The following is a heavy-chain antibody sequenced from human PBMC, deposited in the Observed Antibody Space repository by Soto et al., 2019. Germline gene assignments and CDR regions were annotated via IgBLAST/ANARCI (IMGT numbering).Heavy chain of an antibody. CDR3: ARDSVTLVKTKVGAAANWFDP. J-gene: IGHJ5*02. CDR1: GYTFTGYY. Sequence: ASVKVSSKASGYTFTGYYMHWVRQAPGQGLEWMGWINPNSGGTNYAQKFQGRVTMTRDTSISTAYMELSRLRSDDTAVYYCARDSVTLVKTKVGAAANWFDPWGQGTLVTVSS. CDR2: INPNSGGT. D-gene: IGHD3-16*01. V-gene: IGHV1-2*02.